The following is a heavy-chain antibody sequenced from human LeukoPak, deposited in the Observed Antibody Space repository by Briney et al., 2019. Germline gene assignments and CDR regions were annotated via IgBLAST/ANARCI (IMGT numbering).Heavy chain of an antibody. CDR3: ARNMYSSSWYRDY. CDR2: ISYDGSNK. D-gene: IGHD6-13*01. J-gene: IGHJ4*02. CDR1: GFTFSSYA. V-gene: IGHV3-30-3*01. Sequence: GGSLRLSCAASGFTFSSYAMHWVRQAPGKGLEWVAVISYDGSNKYYADSVKGRFTISRDNSKNTLYLQMNSLRAEDTAFYYCARNMYSSSWYRDYWGQGTPVTVSS.